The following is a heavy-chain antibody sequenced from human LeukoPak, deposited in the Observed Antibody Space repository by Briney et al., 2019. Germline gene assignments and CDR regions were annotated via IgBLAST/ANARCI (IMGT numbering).Heavy chain of an antibody. CDR1: GFTLSSYN. CDR3: TRGYRGADX. D-gene: IGHD3-16*02. V-gene: IGHV3-21*01. J-gene: IGHJ4*02. CDR2: ISSSSSYI. Sequence: GGSLRLSCVGSGFTLSSYNMNWVRQAPGKGLEWVSSISSSSSYIYYADSVKGRFTISRDNAKNSLYLQLNSLRAEDTAVYFCTRGYRGADXWGQGXLVTV.